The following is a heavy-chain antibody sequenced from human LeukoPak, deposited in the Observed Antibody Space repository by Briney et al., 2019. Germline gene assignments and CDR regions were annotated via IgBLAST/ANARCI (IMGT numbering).Heavy chain of an antibody. CDR1: GASISGYY. V-gene: IGHV4-59*01. J-gene: IGHJ4*02. CDR2: IFYSGST. CDR3: ARGNWVLLFDY. Sequence: SETLSLTCTVSGASISGYYWSWIRQPPGKGLEWIGHIFYSGSTNYNPSLKSRVTISVDTSKNQFSLKLSSVTAADTAVYYCARGNWVLLFDYWGQGTLVTVSS. D-gene: IGHD7-27*01.